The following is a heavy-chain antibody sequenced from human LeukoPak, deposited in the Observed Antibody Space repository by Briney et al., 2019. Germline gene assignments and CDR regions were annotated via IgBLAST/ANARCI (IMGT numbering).Heavy chain of an antibody. CDR2: INSDGSST. CDR3: ARRVVVPAAPYYFDY. D-gene: IGHD2-2*01. Sequence: GGSLRLSCAASGFIFSSYWMHWVRQAPGKGLVWISRINSDGSSTSYADSVKGRFTISRDNAKNTLYLQMNSLRAEDTAVYYCARRVVVPAAPYYFDYWGQGTLVTVSS. CDR1: GFIFSSYW. V-gene: IGHV3-74*01. J-gene: IGHJ4*02.